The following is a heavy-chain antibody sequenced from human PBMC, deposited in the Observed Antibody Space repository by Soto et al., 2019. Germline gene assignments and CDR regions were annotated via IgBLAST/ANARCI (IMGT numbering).Heavy chain of an antibody. CDR2: INPDGSNT. D-gene: IGHD3-3*01. Sequence: GGYLRLSCEDSGFTFSRFWMHWVRQVPGKGLLWVSHINPDGSNTAYADSVKGRFAISRDNARNTLYLELNTLRVEDTAFHYCTRAFYDFQTSDYWGQGTLVTVSS. CDR3: TRAFYDFQTSDY. V-gene: IGHV3-74*01. CDR1: GFTFSRFW. J-gene: IGHJ4*02.